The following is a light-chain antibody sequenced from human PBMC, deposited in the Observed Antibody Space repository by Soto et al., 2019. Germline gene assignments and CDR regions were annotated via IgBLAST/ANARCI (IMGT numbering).Light chain of an antibody. V-gene: IGLV2-23*02. Sequence: QSALTQPASVSGSPGQSVTISCTGTTRDVGSYYLVSWYQQHPGKAPKLIISEVSKRPSGVSDRFSGFKSGNTASLTISGLQAEDEADYFCCSYADTSTLVFGGGTKLTV. CDR3: CSYADTSTLV. CDR1: TRDVGSYYL. J-gene: IGLJ2*01. CDR2: EVS.